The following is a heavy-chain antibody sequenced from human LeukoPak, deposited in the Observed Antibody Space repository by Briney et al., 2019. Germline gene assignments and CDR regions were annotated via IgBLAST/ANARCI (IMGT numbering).Heavy chain of an antibody. CDR1: GYSFTNYW. Sequence: GESLKISCKGSGYSFTNYWIGWVRQMPGKGLEWMGIISPGDSDTTYSPSFQGQVTISADKSITTAYLQWSSLKASDTAMYYCARLASMNSFDTWGQGTMVTVSS. CDR3: ARLASMNSFDT. CDR2: ISPGDSDT. V-gene: IGHV5-51*01. J-gene: IGHJ3*02. D-gene: IGHD2/OR15-2a*01.